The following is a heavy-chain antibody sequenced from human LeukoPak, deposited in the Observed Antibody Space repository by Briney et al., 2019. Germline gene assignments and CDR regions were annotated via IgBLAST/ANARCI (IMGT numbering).Heavy chain of an antibody. V-gene: IGHV3-30*04. CDR2: RSYDGDNK. CDR3: ARELTALLWFGELGY. CDR1: GFTFSSYA. D-gene: IGHD3-10*01. Sequence: GRSLRLSCAASGFTFSSYAMHWVRQAPGKGLEWVAVRSYDGDNKFYAASVKGRFTISRDNSKNALYLQMHSLRAEDTAVYYCARELTALLWFGELGYWGQGTLVTVSS. J-gene: IGHJ4*02.